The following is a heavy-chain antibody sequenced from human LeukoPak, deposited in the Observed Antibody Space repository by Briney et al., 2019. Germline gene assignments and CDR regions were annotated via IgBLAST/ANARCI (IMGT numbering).Heavy chain of an antibody. D-gene: IGHD3-3*01. J-gene: IGHJ4*02. CDR3: ARNPTTIFGVVPYYFDY. CDR2: IIPIFGTA. CDR1: GGTFSSYA. V-gene: IGHV1-69*01. Sequence: SVKVSCKASGGTFSSYAISWVRQAPGQGLEWMGGIIPIFGTANYAQKFQGRVTITADESTSTAYMELSSLRSEDTAVYYCARNPTTIFGVVPYYFDYWGQGTLVTVSS.